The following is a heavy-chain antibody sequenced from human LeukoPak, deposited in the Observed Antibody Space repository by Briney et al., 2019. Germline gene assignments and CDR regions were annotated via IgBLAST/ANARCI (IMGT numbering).Heavy chain of an antibody. CDR1: GYTFTSYD. CDR2: MNPNSGNT. D-gene: IGHD2-21*02. Sequence: GASVKVSCKASGYTFTSYDISWVRQATGQGLEWMGWMNPNSGNTGYAQKFQGRVTMTRNTSISTAYMELSSLRSEDTAVYYCARTEDYYYYYGMDVWGQGTTVTVSS. J-gene: IGHJ6*02. V-gene: IGHV1-8*01. CDR3: ARTEDYYYYYGMDV.